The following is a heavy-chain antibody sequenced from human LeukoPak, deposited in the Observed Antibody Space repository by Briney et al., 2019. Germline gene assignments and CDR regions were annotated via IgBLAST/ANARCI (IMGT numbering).Heavy chain of an antibody. CDR1: GFTFSSYA. Sequence: GRSLRLSCAASGFTFSSYAMHWVRQAPGKGLEWVAVISYDGSNKYYADSVKGRFTISRDNAKNTLYLQMNSLRAEDTAVYYCLSTIWGWGQGTLVTVSS. D-gene: IGHD7-27*01. V-gene: IGHV3-30*04. CDR3: LSTIWG. CDR2: ISYDGSNK. J-gene: IGHJ4*02.